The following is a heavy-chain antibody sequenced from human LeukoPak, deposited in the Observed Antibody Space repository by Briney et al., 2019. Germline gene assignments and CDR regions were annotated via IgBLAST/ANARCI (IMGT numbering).Heavy chain of an antibody. Sequence: PSETLSLTCTVSGDSISNTNYYWGWIRQPPGTGLEWIGEINHSGSTNYNPSLKSRVTISVDTSKNQFSLKLSSVTAADTAVYYCARNLIPEQLVLNFWGQGILVTVSS. D-gene: IGHD6-13*01. CDR2: INHSGST. CDR3: ARNLIPEQLVLNF. J-gene: IGHJ4*02. CDR1: GDSISNTNYY. V-gene: IGHV4-39*07.